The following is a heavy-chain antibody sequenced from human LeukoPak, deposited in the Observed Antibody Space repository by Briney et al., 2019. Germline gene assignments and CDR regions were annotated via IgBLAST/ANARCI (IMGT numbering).Heavy chain of an antibody. D-gene: IGHD6-19*01. CDR2: MNPNSGNT. CDR1: GYTFTSYD. J-gene: IGHJ3*02. Sequence: GASVKVSCKASGYTFTSYDINWVRQASGQGPECMGWMNPNSGNTGYAQKFQGIVIMTRNTSISTAYMDMSSLKSEDTAVYYCARDFRAVAGRGAFDIWGQGTMVTVSS. V-gene: IGHV1-8*01. CDR3: ARDFRAVAGRGAFDI.